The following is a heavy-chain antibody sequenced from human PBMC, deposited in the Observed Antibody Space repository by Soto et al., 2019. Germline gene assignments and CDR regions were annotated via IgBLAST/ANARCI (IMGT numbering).Heavy chain of an antibody. V-gene: IGHV3-11*06. CDR2: ISSSSSYT. CDR1: GFAFSDYY. D-gene: IGHD3-16*02. CDR3: ARVIGAWGSYRYYYFDY. Sequence: PGWSLRLSCAAAGFAFSDYYRSWIRQAPGKGLEWVSYISSSSSYTNYADSVKGRFTISRDNAKNSLYLQMNSLRAEDTAVYYCARVIGAWGSYRYYYFDYWGQGTLVTVSS. J-gene: IGHJ4*02.